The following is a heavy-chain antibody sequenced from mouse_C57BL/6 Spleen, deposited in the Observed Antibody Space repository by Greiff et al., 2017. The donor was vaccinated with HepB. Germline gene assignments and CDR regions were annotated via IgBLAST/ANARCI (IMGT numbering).Heavy chain of an antibody. J-gene: IGHJ2*01. D-gene: IGHD2-5*01. Sequence: VQLQQPGAELVRPGSSVKLSCKASGYTFTSYWMHWVKQRPIQGLEWIGNIDPSDSETHYTPKFKDKATLTVDKSSSTAYMQLSSLTSEDSAVYYCARSSYSNYVFDYWGQGTTLTVSS. CDR1: GYTFTSYW. CDR3: ARSSYSNYVFDY. V-gene: IGHV1-52*01. CDR2: IDPSDSET.